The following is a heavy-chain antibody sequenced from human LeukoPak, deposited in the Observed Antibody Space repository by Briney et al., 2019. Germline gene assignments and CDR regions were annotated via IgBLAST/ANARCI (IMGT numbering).Heavy chain of an antibody. J-gene: IGHJ4*02. V-gene: IGHV4-34*01. CDR1: GGSFSGYY. CDR3: ARGSPPHPGFFRRSYYFDY. CDR2: INHSGST. D-gene: IGHD3-9*01. Sequence: SSETLSLTCAVYGGSFSGYYWSWIRQPPGKGLEWIGEINHSGSTNYNPSLKSRVTISVDTSKNQFSLKLSSVTAADTAVYYCARGSPPHPGFFRRSYYFDYWGQGTLVTVSS.